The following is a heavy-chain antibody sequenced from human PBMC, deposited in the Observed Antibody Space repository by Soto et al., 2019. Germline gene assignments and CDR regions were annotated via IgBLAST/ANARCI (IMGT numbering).Heavy chain of an antibody. CDR1: GGSFSGYY. Sequence: SETLSLTCAVYGGSFSGYYWSWIRQPPGKGLEWIGEINHSGSTNYNPSLKSRVTISVDTSKNQFSLKLSSVTAADTAVYYCARGYSGYNAFDIWGQGTMVTVSS. V-gene: IGHV4-34*01. D-gene: IGHD5-12*01. CDR3: ARGYSGYNAFDI. CDR2: INHSGST. J-gene: IGHJ3*02.